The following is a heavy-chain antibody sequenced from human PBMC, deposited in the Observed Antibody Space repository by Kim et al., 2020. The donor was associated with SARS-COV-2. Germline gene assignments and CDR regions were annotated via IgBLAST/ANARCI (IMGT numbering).Heavy chain of an antibody. V-gene: IGHV3-13*01. J-gene: IGHJ5*02. Sequence: GRFTISRENAKNSLYLQMNSLRAGDTAVYYCARGITSMVRGVIIPNWFDPWGQGTLVTVSS. D-gene: IGHD3-10*01. CDR3: ARGITSMVRGVIIPNWFDP.